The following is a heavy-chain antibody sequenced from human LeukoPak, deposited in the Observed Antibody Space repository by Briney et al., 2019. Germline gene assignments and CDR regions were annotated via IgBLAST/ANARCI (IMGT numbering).Heavy chain of an antibody. D-gene: IGHD4-17*01. V-gene: IGHV1-69*05. CDR3: ARGGRRDYGELFDY. J-gene: IGHJ4*02. CDR1: GGTFSSYA. CDR2: IIPIFGTA. Sequence: ASVKVSCKASGGTFSSYAISWVRQAPGQGLEWMGGIIPIFGTANYAQKFQGRVTITTDESTSTAYMELGSLRSEDTAVYYCARGGRRDYGELFDYWGQGTLVTVSS.